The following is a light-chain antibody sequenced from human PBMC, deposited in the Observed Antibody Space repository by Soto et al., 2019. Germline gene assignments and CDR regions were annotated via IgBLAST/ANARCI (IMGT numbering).Light chain of an antibody. CDR2: STS. CDR3: QQYGSSPRT. Sequence: EIVLTQSPGTLSLSPGERATLSCRASQSVTSPFLAWYQQKPGQPPRLLIYSTSGRATGIPDRFSGSGSGTDFTLTIRSLEPEGSAVYYCQQYGSSPRTFGQGTKVDIK. J-gene: IGKJ1*01. CDR1: QSVTSPF. V-gene: IGKV3-20*01.